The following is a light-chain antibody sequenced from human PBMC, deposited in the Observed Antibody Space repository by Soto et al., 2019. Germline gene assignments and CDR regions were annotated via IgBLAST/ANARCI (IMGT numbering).Light chain of an antibody. J-gene: IGLJ2*01. Sequence: QSVLTQPPSVSGAPGQRVTISCTGSSSNIGAVVDVHWYQQVPGTAPKLLIYENTKRPSGVPDRFSGSKSGTSASLAITGLQAEDEADYYCQSYDSCLSGWVFGGGTKVTVL. CDR1: SSNIGAVVD. V-gene: IGLV1-40*01. CDR3: QSYDSCLSGWV. CDR2: ENT.